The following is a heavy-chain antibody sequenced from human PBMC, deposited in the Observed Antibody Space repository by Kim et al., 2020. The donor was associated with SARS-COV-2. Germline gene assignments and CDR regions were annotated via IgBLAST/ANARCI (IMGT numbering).Heavy chain of an antibody. Sequence: SETLSLTCTVSGGSISSSSYYWGWIRQPPGKGLEWIGSIYYSGSTYYNPSLKSRVTISVDTSKNQFSLKLSSVTAADTAVYYCARHAAGGGSGRSRWFDPWGQGTLVTVSS. CDR1: GGSISSSSYY. J-gene: IGHJ5*02. CDR3: ARHAAGGGSGRSRWFDP. V-gene: IGHV4-39*01. CDR2: IYYSGST. D-gene: IGHD3-10*01.